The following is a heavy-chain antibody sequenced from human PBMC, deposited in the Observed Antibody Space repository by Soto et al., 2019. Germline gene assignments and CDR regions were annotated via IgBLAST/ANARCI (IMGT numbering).Heavy chain of an antibody. CDR1: GYTFTSYA. CDR3: ARDSYSSGWSYNWFDP. D-gene: IGHD6-19*01. J-gene: IGHJ5*02. V-gene: IGHV1-3*01. Sequence: VKVSCKASGYTFTSYAMHWVRQAPGQRLEWMGWINAGNGNTKYSQKFQGRVTITRDTSASTAYMELSSLRSEDTAVYYCARDSYSSGWSYNWFDPWGQGTLVTVSS. CDR2: INAGNGNT.